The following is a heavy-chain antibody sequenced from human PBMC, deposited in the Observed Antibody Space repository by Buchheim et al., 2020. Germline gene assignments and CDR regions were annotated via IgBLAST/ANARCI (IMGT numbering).Heavy chain of an antibody. J-gene: IGHJ4*02. CDR2: IYPGDSDT. D-gene: IGHD3-22*01. V-gene: IGHV5-51*01. Sequence: EVQLVQSGAEVKKPGESLKISCKGSGYSFTSYWIGWVRQMPGKGLEWMGIIYPGDSDTRYSPSFQGQVTISADKSIRPAYPQWSSLKASDTAMYYCARQGVYYYDSSGYYEGDYWGQGTL. CDR1: GYSFTSYW. CDR3: ARQGVYYYDSSGYYEGDY.